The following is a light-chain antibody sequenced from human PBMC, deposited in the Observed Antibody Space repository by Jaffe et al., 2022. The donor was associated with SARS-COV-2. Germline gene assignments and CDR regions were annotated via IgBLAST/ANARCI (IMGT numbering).Light chain of an antibody. V-gene: IGKV1-5*03. CDR3: QQYDTYSGNT. CDR2: KAS. J-gene: IGKJ2*01. CDR1: QSISSW. Sequence: DIQMTQSPSTLSASVGDRVTITCRASQSISSWLAWYQKKPGKAPNLLIYKASSLQSGVPSRFSGSGSGTEFTLTISSLQPDDFATYYCQQYDTYSGNTFGQGTKLEIK.